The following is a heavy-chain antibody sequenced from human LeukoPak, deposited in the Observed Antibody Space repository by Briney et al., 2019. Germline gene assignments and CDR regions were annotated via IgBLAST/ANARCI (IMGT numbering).Heavy chain of an antibody. CDR3: ASHRDYGGDNRLPGAFDY. D-gene: IGHD2-21*02. V-gene: IGHV3-23*01. CDR2: ISGSGGGT. CDR1: GFTFSSYA. Sequence: GGSLRLSCAASGFTFSSYAMSWVRQAPGKGPEWVSDISGSGGGTYYADSVKGRFTVSRDNSKNTLYLQMNSLGAEDTAVYYCASHRDYGGDNRLPGAFDYWGQGTLVTVSS. J-gene: IGHJ4*02.